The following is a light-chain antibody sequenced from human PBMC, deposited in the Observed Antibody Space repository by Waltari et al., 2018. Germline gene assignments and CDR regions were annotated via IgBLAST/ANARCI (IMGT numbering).Light chain of an antibody. CDR2: NAS. J-gene: IGKJ5*01. CDR3: LQYNHWPPST. CDR1: QRVSSN. Sequence: VVLPPSPAILSVSRGEGAIISCRASQRVSSNLDWYQQRPGQSPRLLIYNASTRASSIPARFRGSGSGTEFTLTINSLQSEDSATYYCLQYNHWPPSTFGQGTSLDIK. V-gene: IGKV3-15*01.